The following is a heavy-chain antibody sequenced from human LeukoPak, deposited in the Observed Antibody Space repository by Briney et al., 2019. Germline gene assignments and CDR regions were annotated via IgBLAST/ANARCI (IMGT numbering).Heavy chain of an antibody. J-gene: IGHJ4*02. Sequence: GGSLRLSCAASGFTFSTYATNWVRQAPGKGLEWVSGISGSGGGKFYADSVKGRFTISRDKSKSTLYLQMNSLKAEDAAVYYCAKDNADYPIYYFDSWGQGTLVTVSS. CDR2: ISGSGGGK. D-gene: IGHD3-16*01. CDR3: AKDNADYPIYYFDS. V-gene: IGHV3-23*01. CDR1: GFTFSTYA.